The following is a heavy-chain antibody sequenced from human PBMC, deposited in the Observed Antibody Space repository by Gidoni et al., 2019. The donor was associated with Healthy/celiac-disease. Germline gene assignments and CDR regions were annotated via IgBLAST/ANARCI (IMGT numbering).Heavy chain of an antibody. Sequence: QVQLVESGGGVVQPGRSLRLSCAASGFPFRSYAMPWVRQAPGKGLEWVAVISYDGSNKYYADSVKGRFTISRDNSKNTLYLQMNSLRAEDTAVYYCARDRSQQLWLRLAFDIWGQGTMVTVSS. D-gene: IGHD5-18*01. CDR1: GFPFRSYA. V-gene: IGHV3-30-3*01. CDR2: ISYDGSNK. CDR3: ARDRSQQLWLRLAFDI. J-gene: IGHJ3*02.